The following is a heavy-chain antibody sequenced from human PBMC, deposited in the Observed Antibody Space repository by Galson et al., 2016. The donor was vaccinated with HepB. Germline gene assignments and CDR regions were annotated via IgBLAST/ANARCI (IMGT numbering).Heavy chain of an antibody. CDR3: AGHGAYLSWRSSSWGWFDP. CDR2: IYYSGST. D-gene: IGHD6-6*01. Sequence: SETLSLTCTVSGGSISSSSYYWGWIRQPPGKGLEWIGSIYYSGSTYYNPSLKSRVTISVDTSKNQFSLKLSSVTAADTAVYYCAGHGAYLSWRSSSWGWFDPWGQGTLVTVSS. J-gene: IGHJ5*02. V-gene: IGHV4-39*01. CDR1: GGSISSSSYY.